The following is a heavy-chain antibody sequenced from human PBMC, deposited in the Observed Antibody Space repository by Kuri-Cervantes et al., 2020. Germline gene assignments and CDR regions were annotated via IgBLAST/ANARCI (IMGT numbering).Heavy chain of an antibody. CDR3: TKALGWYFDL. V-gene: IGHV3-7*01. J-gene: IGHJ2*01. CDR2: IKQDGSEK. CDR1: GFIFSSYW. Sequence: GSLRLSCAASGFIFSSYWMSWVRQAPGKGLEWVANIKQDGSEKYYVDSVKGRFTVSRDNAKNSLFLQMNSLRAEDTAVYYCTKALGWYFDLWGRGTVVTVSS.